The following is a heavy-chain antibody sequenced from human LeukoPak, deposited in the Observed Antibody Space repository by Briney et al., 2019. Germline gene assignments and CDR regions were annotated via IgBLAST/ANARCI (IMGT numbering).Heavy chain of an antibody. J-gene: IGHJ4*02. CDR3: ARGRRHYYVSSGRSLGY. CDR2: INHSGST. Sequence: SETLSLTCAVYGGSFSGYYWSWIRQPPGKGLEWIGEINHSGSTNYNPSLKSRVTISVDTSKNQFSLKLSSVTAADTAVYYCARGRRHYYVSSGRSLGYWGQGTLVTVSS. D-gene: IGHD3-22*01. V-gene: IGHV4-34*01. CDR1: GGSFSGYY.